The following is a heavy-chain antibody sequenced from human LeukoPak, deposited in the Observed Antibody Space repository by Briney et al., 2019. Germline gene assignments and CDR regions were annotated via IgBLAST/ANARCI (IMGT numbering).Heavy chain of an antibody. CDR2: INSDGSNT. D-gene: IGHD3-9*01. CDR3: ARDEIDILTGYSHFDY. V-gene: IGHV3-74*01. Sequence: GGSLRLSCAASGFTFSSYWMNWVRQAPGKGLVWVSRINSDGSNTKYADSVKGRFTISRDNSKNTLYLQMNSLRAEDTAVYYCARDEIDILTGYSHFDYWGQGTLVTVSS. J-gene: IGHJ4*02. CDR1: GFTFSSYW.